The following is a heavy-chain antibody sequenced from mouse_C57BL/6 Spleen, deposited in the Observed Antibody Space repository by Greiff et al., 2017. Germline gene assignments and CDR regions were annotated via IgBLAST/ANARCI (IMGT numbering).Heavy chain of an antibody. CDR3: ARGGDGNYFAWFAY. CDR2: IDPSDSYT. J-gene: IGHJ3*01. Sequence: QVQLKQPGAELVMPGASVKLSCKASGYTFTSYWMHWVKQRPGQGLEWIGEIDPSDSYTNYNQKFKGKSTLTVDKSSSTAYMQLSSLTSEDSAVYYWARGGDGNYFAWFAYWGQGTLVTVSA. V-gene: IGHV1-69*01. D-gene: IGHD2-1*01. CDR1: GYTFTSYW.